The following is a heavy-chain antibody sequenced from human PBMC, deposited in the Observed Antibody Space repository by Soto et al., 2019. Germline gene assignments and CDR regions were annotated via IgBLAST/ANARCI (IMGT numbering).Heavy chain of an antibody. CDR1: GYTLTELS. CDR2: FDPEDGET. CDR3: AREYSSSSQYLYFDV. J-gene: IGHJ2*01. V-gene: IGHV1-24*01. Sequence: GASVKVSCKVSGYTLTELSMHWVRQAPGKGLEWMGGFDPEDGETIYAQKFQGRVTMTEDTSTDTAYMELSSLTAEDTAVYYCAREYSSSSQYLYFDVWGRGTLVTVSS. D-gene: IGHD6-6*01.